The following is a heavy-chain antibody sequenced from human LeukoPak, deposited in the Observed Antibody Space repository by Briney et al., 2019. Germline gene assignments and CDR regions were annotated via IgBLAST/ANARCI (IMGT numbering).Heavy chain of an antibody. CDR3: ARDQYDTWSRRGNFDS. CDR1: GYTFTSYY. V-gene: IGHV1-46*01. J-gene: IGHJ4*02. Sequence: ASVKVSCKASGYTFTSYYMHWVRQAPGQGLEWMGIINPSGGSTSYAQKFQGRVTMTRDTSTSTVYMELSSLRSEDTAVYYCARDQYDTWSRRGNFDSWGQGTLVIVSS. CDR2: INPSGGST. D-gene: IGHD3/OR15-3a*01.